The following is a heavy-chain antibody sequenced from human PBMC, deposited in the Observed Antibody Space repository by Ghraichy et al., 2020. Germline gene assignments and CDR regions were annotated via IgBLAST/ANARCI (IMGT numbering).Heavy chain of an antibody. J-gene: IGHJ5*02. V-gene: IGHV3-48*02. CDR2: ISSGSTTI. CDR3: ARGGSGFDP. CDR1: GFTFSSYS. Sequence: EGSLRLSCATSGFTFSSYSMNWVRQAPGKGLEWVSYISSGSTTIYYADSVKGRFTISRDNAKNSVFLQMNSLRDEDTAVYYCARGGSGFDPWGRGTLVTVSS.